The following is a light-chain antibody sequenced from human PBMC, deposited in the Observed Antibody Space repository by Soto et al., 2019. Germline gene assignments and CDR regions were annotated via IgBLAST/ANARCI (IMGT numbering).Light chain of an antibody. J-gene: IGKJ1*01. V-gene: IGKV3-15*01. Sequence: EIVMTQSPATLSVSPGERATLSCRASQSVSSNLAWYQQKPGQAPRLLIYGASTRATGIPARFSGSGPGTEFTLTISNLQSEDFAVYCCQQYNNWPPTFGQGTKVDIK. CDR3: QQYNNWPPT. CDR2: GAS. CDR1: QSVSSN.